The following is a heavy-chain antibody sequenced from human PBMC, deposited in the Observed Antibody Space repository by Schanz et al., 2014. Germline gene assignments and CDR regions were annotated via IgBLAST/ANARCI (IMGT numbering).Heavy chain of an antibody. CDR3: ASPSGYSDYGTYFDF. D-gene: IGHD5-12*01. Sequence: QVQLVESGGGVVQPGRSLRLSCAASGFIFSSYGLHWVRQAPGKGLEWVAFIWYDGSNKYYADSVKGRFTISRDNSKNTLYLQMNSRRAEDTSVYYCASPSGYSDYGTYFDFWGQGTLVTVSS. J-gene: IGHJ4*02. V-gene: IGHV3-33*01. CDR1: GFIFSSYG. CDR2: IWYDGSNK.